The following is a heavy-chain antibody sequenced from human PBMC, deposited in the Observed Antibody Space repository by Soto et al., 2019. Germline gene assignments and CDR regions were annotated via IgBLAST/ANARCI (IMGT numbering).Heavy chain of an antibody. D-gene: IGHD4-17*01. V-gene: IGHV4-4*02. CDR3: ARVSPTVLLRWFDN. CDR1: GGSISSSNW. J-gene: IGHJ4*02. Sequence: PSETLSLTCAVSGGSISSSNWWSWVRQPPGKGLEWIGEIYHSGSTNYNPSLKSRVTISVDKSKNQFSLKLSSVTAADTAVYYCARVSPTVLLRWFDNWGQGTLVIVSS. CDR2: IYHSGST.